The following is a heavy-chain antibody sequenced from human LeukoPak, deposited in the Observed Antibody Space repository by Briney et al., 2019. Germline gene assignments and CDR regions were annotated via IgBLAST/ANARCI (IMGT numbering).Heavy chain of an antibody. V-gene: IGHV1-24*01. CDR1: GYTLTELS. CDR2: FDPEDGET. J-gene: IGHJ4*02. D-gene: IGHD1-20*01. Sequence: ASVKVSCKVSGYTLTELSMHWVRQAPGKGLEWMGGFDPEDGETIYAQKFQGRVTMTEDTSTDTAYMELSSLRSEDTAVYYCATAWGITGTRGLFDYWGQGTLVTVSS. CDR3: ATAWGITGTRGLFDY.